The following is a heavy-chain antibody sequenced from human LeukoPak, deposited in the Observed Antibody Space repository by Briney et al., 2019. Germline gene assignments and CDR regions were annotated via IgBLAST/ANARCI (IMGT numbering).Heavy chain of an antibody. D-gene: IGHD7-27*01. J-gene: IGHJ3*02. Sequence: ASVKVSCKASGYGFTSSYMNFLRQAPGQGLEWMGIINPSGGSPTYAHKFQGRVTMTSDTSTSTVYMELSSLRSEDTAVYYCARDTGAHAFDIWGQGTMVTVSS. CDR1: GYGFTSSY. CDR3: ARDTGAHAFDI. V-gene: IGHV1-46*01. CDR2: INPSGGSP.